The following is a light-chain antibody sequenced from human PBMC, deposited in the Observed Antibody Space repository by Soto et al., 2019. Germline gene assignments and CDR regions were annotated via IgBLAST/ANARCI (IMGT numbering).Light chain of an antibody. CDR3: AAWDDNFSTYV. V-gene: IGLV1-40*01. Sequence: QSVLTQPPSVSGAPGQRVTISCTGSSSDIGAGYDVHWYQQVPGTAPKLLIYGNSNRPSGVPDRFSGSKSGTSASLAISGLRSEDEADYYCAAWDDNFSTYVFGSGTKVTVL. CDR1: SSDIGAGYD. CDR2: GNS. J-gene: IGLJ1*01.